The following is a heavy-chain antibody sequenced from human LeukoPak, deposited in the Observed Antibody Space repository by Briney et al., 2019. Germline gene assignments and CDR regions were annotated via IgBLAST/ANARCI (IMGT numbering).Heavy chain of an antibody. V-gene: IGHV3-23*01. Sequence: SGGSLRLSCAASGFTFISYAMSWVRQAPGKGLEWVSAISGSGASTYYADSVEGRFTISRDNSKNTLYLQMNSLRAEDTAVYYCAKDRWDSGWYGDYSGQGTLVTVSS. CDR2: ISGSGAST. J-gene: IGHJ4*02. D-gene: IGHD6-19*01. CDR3: AKDRWDSGWYGDY. CDR1: GFTFISYA.